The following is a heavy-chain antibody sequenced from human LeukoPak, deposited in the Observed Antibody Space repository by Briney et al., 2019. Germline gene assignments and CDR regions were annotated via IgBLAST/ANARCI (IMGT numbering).Heavy chain of an antibody. CDR3: ARGMATIDGYYYYMDV. V-gene: IGHV3-21*01. Sequence: PGGSLRLSCAASGFTFNTYSMSWVRQAPGKGLEWVSSISSSSSYIYYADSVKGRFTISRDNAKNSLYLQMNSLRAEDTAVYYCARGMATIDGYYYYMDVWGKGTTVTVSS. J-gene: IGHJ6*03. D-gene: IGHD5-24*01. CDR2: ISSSSSYI. CDR1: GFTFNTYS.